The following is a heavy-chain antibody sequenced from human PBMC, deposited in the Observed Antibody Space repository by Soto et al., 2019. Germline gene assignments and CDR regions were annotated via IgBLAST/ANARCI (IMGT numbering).Heavy chain of an antibody. CDR1: GYTFTGYY. D-gene: IGHD2-2*01. Sequence: ASVKVSCKASGYTFTGYYMHWVRQAPGQGLEWMGWINPNSGGTNYAQKFQGRVTMTRDTSISTAYMELSRLRSDDTAVYYCARGRAVVVPAANSGGLFIWGQGTMVTVSS. CDR3: ARGRAVVVPAANSGGLFI. CDR2: INPNSGGT. V-gene: IGHV1-2*02. J-gene: IGHJ3*02.